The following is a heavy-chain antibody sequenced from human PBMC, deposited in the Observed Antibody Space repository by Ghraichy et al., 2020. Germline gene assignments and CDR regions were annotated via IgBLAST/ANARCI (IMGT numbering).Heavy chain of an antibody. D-gene: IGHD3-22*01. CDR3: ARGCYYESSGYFNYNYYLDY. CDR1: GGSVSSGGYY. CDR2: IYNSGSM. V-gene: IGHV4-31*03. Sequence: TLSLTCTVSGGSVSSGGYYWIWIRQHPGKGLEWIGYIYNSGSMYYNSSLKSRLTMSIDTSKNQFSLKLTSVTAADTAVYYCARGCYYESSGYFNYNYYLDYWGQGTLVTVSS. J-gene: IGHJ4*02.